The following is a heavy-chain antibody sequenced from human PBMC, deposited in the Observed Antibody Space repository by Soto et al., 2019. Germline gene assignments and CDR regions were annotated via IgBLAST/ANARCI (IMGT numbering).Heavy chain of an antibody. CDR2: IIPVYGTS. CDR1: GYTFSDYA. D-gene: IGHD3-10*01. CDR3: ARDFGKGNYYYYGVDV. Sequence: QVQLVQSGAEVKKPGSSVKVSCKASGYTFSDYAISWVRQAPGQGLEWMGGIIPVYGTSNYAQKFQGRVSISADESTSAVDMELSSLRSDDTAVYYCARDFGKGNYYYYGVDVGGQGTTVTVS. J-gene: IGHJ6*02. V-gene: IGHV1-69*01.